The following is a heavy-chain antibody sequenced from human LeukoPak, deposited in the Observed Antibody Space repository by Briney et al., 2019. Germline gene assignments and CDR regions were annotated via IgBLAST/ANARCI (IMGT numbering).Heavy chain of an antibody. CDR3: ARGSPTAGV. CDR2: VHYSGTT. J-gene: IGHJ6*02. V-gene: IGHV4-59*01. D-gene: IGHD1-26*01. Sequence: SETLSLTCTVSGGSLSTFYWSWIRQPPGKGLEWIGYVHYSGTTDYNPSLRSRVIISMDNSKNQFSLTLTSVTAADTAVYYCARGSPTAGVWGHGTMITVSS. CDR1: GGSLSTFY.